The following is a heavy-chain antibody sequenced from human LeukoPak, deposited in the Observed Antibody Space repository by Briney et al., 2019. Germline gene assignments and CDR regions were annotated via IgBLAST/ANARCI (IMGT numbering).Heavy chain of an antibody. V-gene: IGHV3-74*01. J-gene: IGHJ4*02. CDR1: GLTFSSHW. CDR3: ATQQGGSPAY. CDR2: ITNDGSST. D-gene: IGHD3-16*01. Sequence: GGSLRLSCAASGLTFSSHWMHWVSQAPGKGLVWVSRITNDGSSTTYADSVKGRFTISRDNAKNMLYLQVNSLRAEDTAVYYCATQQGGSPAYWGQGTLVTVSS.